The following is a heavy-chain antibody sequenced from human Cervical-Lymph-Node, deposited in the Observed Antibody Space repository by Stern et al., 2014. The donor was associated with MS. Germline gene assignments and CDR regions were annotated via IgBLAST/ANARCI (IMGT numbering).Heavy chain of an antibody. CDR1: GGSFSNYA. J-gene: IGHJ6*02. V-gene: IGHV1-69*06. CDR3: ARGIQPFIPFGVGNSFYYYVMDV. Sequence: VQLEESGAEVRKPGSSVKVSCRASGGSFSNYAISWVRQAPGQGLEWMGGIIPMSGATVNNAQKFQGRVTITADKFTSTAYMELSSLRSEDTAVYFCARGIQPFIPFGVGNSFYYYVMDVWGQGTTVTVSS. CDR2: IIPMSGATV. D-gene: IGHD3-3*01.